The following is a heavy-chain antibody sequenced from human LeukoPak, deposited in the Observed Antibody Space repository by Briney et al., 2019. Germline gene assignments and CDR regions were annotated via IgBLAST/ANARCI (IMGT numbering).Heavy chain of an antibody. CDR2: IIPILGIA. J-gene: IGHJ4*02. D-gene: IGHD3-10*01. CDR3: ATYGSGSYYNYFDY. Sequence: SVKVSCKASGYTFTGYYMHWVRQAPGQGLEWMGRIIPILGIANYAQKFQGRVTITADKSTSTAYMELSSLRSEDTAVYYCATYGSGSYYNYFDYWGQGTLVTVSS. V-gene: IGHV1-69*02. CDR1: GYTFTGYY.